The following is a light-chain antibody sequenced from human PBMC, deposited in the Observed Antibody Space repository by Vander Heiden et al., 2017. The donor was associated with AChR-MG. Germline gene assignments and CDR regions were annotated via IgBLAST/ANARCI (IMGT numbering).Light chain of an antibody. CDR3: AAWDDSLSGGV. Sequence: QSVLTPPPSASGTPGQRVTISCSGSSSNIGSNYVYWYQQLPGTAPKLLIYSNNQRPSGVPDGFSGSKSGTSASLAISGLRSEDEADYYCAAWDDSLSGGVFGGGTKLTVL. CDR1: SSNIGSNY. V-gene: IGLV1-47*02. CDR2: SNN. J-gene: IGLJ2*01.